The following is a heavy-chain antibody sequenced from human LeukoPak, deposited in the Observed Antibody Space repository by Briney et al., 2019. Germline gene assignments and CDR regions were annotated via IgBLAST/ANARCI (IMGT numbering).Heavy chain of an antibody. J-gene: IGHJ6*02. V-gene: IGHV3-20*04. Sequence: AGGSLRLSCAASGFTFDDYGMSWVRQAPGKGLEWVSGINWNGGSITYADSVKGRFTISRDNAKNSHYLQMNSLRAEDTALYYCARASNPDYYYYDMDVWGQGTTVTVSS. CDR3: ARASNPDYYYYDMDV. CDR2: INWNGGSI. D-gene: IGHD1-14*01. CDR1: GFTFDDYG.